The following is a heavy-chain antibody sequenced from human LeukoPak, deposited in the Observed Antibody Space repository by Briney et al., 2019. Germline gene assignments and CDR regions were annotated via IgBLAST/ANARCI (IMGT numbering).Heavy chain of an antibody. V-gene: IGHV3-48*03. Sequence: GGSLRLSCAASGFTFSTYEMNWVRQAPGQGLEWLSYITSSGSAKYHADSVKGRFTISRDNAKNSLYLQMNSLRVEDTPVYYCARVGCSGGRCPGYGMDVWGQGTTVTVSS. CDR2: ITSSGSAK. CDR3: ARVGCSGGRCPGYGMDV. D-gene: IGHD2-15*01. J-gene: IGHJ6*02. CDR1: GFTFSTYE.